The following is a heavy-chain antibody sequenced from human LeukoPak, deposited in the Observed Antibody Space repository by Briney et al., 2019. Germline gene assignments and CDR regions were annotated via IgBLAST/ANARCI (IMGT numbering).Heavy chain of an antibody. CDR2: INHSGST. J-gene: IGHJ6*02. V-gene: IGHV4-34*01. D-gene: IGHD2-15*01. Sequence: PSETLSLTCAVYGGSFSGYYWSWIRQPPGKGLEWIGEINHSGSTNYNPSLKSRVTISVDTSKNQFSLKLSSVTAADTAVYYCARGYCSGGSCYYYGMDVWGQGTTVTVSS. CDR1: GGSFSGYY. CDR3: ARGYCSGGSCYYYGMDV.